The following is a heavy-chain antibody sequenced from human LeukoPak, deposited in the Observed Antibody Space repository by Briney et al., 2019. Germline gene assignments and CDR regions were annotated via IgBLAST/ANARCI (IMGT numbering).Heavy chain of an antibody. Sequence: ASVKVSCKASGYTFTSYDINWVRQAPGQGLEWMGWINPNSGGTNYAQKFQGRVTMTRDTSISTAYMELSRLRSDDTAVYYCARDWTAARHFDYWGQGTLVTVSS. J-gene: IGHJ4*02. CDR1: GYTFTSYD. V-gene: IGHV1-2*02. CDR3: ARDWTAARHFDY. CDR2: INPNSGGT. D-gene: IGHD6-6*01.